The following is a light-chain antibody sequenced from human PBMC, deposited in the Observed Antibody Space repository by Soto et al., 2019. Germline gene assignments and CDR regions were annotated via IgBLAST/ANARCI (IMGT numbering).Light chain of an antibody. CDR1: QSISTY. V-gene: IGKV1-39*01. CDR3: QQSYNTLSWT. Sequence: DFQMTQSPSSLSASVGDRVTITCRASQSISTYLNWYQQKLGKAPKLLIYAASHLQSGVPSRFRGSGSWTDFTLTITSMQPEDFATYYVQQSYNTLSWTFGQGTKVEIK. CDR2: AAS. J-gene: IGKJ1*01.